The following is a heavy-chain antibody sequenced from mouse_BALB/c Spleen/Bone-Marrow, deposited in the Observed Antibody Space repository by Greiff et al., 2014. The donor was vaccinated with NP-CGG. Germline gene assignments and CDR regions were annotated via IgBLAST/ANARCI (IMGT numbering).Heavy chain of an antibody. D-gene: IGHD1-1*01. CDR3: ARYYNGSSYFDY. Sequence: EVQLQQSGAELVKPGASVKLSCTASGFNIKDTYMHWVKQRPEQGLEWIGRIDPANGNTKYDPKFQGKATITADTSSNTAYLQLRSLTTEETAVYYCARYYNGSSYFDYWGQGTTLTVSS. J-gene: IGHJ2*01. CDR2: IDPANGNT. CDR1: GFNIKDTY. V-gene: IGHV14-3*02.